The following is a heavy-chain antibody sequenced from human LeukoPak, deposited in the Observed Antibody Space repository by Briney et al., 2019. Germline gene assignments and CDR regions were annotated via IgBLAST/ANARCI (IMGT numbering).Heavy chain of an antibody. J-gene: IGHJ4*02. Sequence: SETLSLTCAVYGGSFSGYYWTWIRQPPGKGLEWVGEISQSGSTNYNPSLKTRVTISADTSNFQFSLKLNSVTAADTAVYYCARGAWIYSNGSRKLYYFDYWGQGTLVTVSS. D-gene: IGHD5-18*01. CDR3: ARGAWIYSNGSRKLYYFDY. V-gene: IGHV4-34*01. CDR1: GGSFSGYY. CDR2: ISQSGST.